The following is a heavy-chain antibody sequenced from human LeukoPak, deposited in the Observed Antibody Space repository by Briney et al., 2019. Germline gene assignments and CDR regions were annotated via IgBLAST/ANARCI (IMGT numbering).Heavy chain of an antibody. CDR1: GFTFSSYW. J-gene: IGHJ4*02. CDR2: IKSDGSSA. CDR3: ARDLRTPSDTNIAIDY. Sequence: GGSLRLSCAASGFTFSSYWMHWVRQAPGKGLVWVSRIKSDGSSASYADSVKGRFTISRDNAKNTLYLQLNSLRAEDTAVYYCARDLRTPSDTNIAIDYWGQGTLVTVSS. V-gene: IGHV3-74*01. D-gene: IGHD4-23*01.